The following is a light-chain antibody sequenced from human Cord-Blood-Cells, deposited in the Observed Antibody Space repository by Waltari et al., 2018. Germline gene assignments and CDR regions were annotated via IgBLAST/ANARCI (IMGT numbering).Light chain of an antibody. V-gene: IGKV3-20*01. Sequence: EIVLTQSPGTLSLSPGERATLPCRASQSVSSSYLAWYQQKPGQAPRLLSYGASSRATGIPDRFSGSESGTDFTLTISRLEPEDFAVYYCQQYGSSPWTFGQGTKVEIK. J-gene: IGKJ1*01. CDR3: QQYGSSPWT. CDR1: QSVSSSY. CDR2: GAS.